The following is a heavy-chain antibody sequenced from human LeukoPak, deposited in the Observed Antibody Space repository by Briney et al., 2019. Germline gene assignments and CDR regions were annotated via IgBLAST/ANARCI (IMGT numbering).Heavy chain of an antibody. CDR3: ARGGAYYDFWSGSPFDY. D-gene: IGHD3-3*01. Sequence: PGGSLRLSCAASGFTFSSYWMHWVRQAPGKGLVWVSRINTDGSSTSYADSVKGRFTISRDNAKNTLYLQMNSLRAEDTAVYYCARGGAYYDFWSGSPFDYWGQGTLVTVSS. J-gene: IGHJ4*02. V-gene: IGHV3-74*01. CDR2: INTDGSST. CDR1: GFTFSSYW.